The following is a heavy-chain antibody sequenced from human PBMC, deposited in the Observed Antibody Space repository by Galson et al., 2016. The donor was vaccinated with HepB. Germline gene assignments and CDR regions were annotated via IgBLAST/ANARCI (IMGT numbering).Heavy chain of an antibody. J-gene: IGHJ4*02. CDR1: GFTFINYA. Sequence: SLRLSCAASGFTFINYAMNWVRQAPGKGLEWVSVVSGSGDNTYYADSVKGRLTISRDNSNNTLFLQMNSLRVEDTAVYYCAKGRSAIAAAGLNYRGQGTLVTVSS. D-gene: IGHD6-13*01. CDR3: AKGRSAIAAAGLNY. CDR2: VSGSGDNT. V-gene: IGHV3-23*01.